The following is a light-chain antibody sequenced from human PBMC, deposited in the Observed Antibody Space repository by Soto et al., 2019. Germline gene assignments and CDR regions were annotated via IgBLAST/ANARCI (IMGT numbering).Light chain of an antibody. CDR2: KAS. V-gene: IGKV1-5*03. J-gene: IGKJ2*01. CDR3: QQYNDYPYT. CDR1: QRISSW. Sequence: DIPLTQSPSTLSASVGDRVTITCRASQRISSWLAWYQQKPGKAPNLLIYKASNLESGVPSRFSGSGSGTEFTLTISSLQPDDSATYYCQQYNDYPYTFGQGTKLEIK.